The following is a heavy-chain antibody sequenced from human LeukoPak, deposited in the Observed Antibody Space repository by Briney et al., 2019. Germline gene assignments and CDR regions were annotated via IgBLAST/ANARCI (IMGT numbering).Heavy chain of an antibody. D-gene: IGHD6-13*01. CDR3: AKGGVVAAAGTDY. CDR2: IRYDGSNK. Sequence: GGSLRLSCAASGFTFSSYGMHWVRQAPGKGLEWVAFIRYDGSNKYYADSVKGRFTISRDNSKNTPYLQVNSLRAEDTAVYYCAKGGVVAAAGTDYWGQGTLVTVSS. V-gene: IGHV3-30*02. J-gene: IGHJ4*02. CDR1: GFTFSSYG.